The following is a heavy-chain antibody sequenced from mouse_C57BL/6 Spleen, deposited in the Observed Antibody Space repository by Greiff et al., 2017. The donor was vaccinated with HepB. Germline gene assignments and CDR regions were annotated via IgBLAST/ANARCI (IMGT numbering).Heavy chain of an antibody. V-gene: IGHV14-3*01. D-gene: IGHD1-1*01. J-gene: IGHJ4*01. CDR2: IDPANGNT. Sequence: VQLKQSVAELVRPGASVKLSCTASGFNIKNTYMHWVKQRPEQGLEWIGRIDPANGNTKYAPKFQGKATITADTSSNTAYLQLSSLTSEDTAIYYCALITTVVATWDYYAMDYWGQGTSVTVSS. CDR1: GFNIKNTY. CDR3: ALITTVVATWDYYAMDY.